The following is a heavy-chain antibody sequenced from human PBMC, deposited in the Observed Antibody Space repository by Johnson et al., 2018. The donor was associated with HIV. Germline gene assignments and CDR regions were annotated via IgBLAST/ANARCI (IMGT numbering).Heavy chain of an antibody. CDR3: ARDLYYYDSSGDSFDI. CDR2: ISYDGSNK. CDR1: GFTFRNYA. V-gene: IGHV3-30-3*01. D-gene: IGHD3-22*01. Sequence: QVQLVESGGGAVQPGKSLKLSCAASGFTFRNYAMHWVRQAPGKGLEWVAVISYDGSNKYYADSVKGRFTISRDNSKNTLYLQMNSLRAEDTAVYYCARDLYYYDSSGDSFDIWGQGTMVTVSS. J-gene: IGHJ3*02.